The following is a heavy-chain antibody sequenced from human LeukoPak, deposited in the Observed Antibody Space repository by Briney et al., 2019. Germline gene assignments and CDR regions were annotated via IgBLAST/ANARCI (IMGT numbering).Heavy chain of an antibody. CDR3: AREGPGWAAAAGKPVNWFDP. Sequence: GGSLRLSCAAYGFTFSSYSMNWARQAPGKGLEWVSSISSSSSYIYYADSVKGRFTISRANAKNSLYLQMNSLRAEDTAVYYCAREGPGWAAAAGKPVNWFDPWGQGTLVTVSS. D-gene: IGHD6-13*01. CDR1: GFTFSSYS. CDR2: ISSSSSYI. V-gene: IGHV3-21*01. J-gene: IGHJ5*02.